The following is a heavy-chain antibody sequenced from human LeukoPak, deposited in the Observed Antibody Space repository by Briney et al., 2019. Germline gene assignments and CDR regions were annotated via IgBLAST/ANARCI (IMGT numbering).Heavy chain of an antibody. V-gene: IGHV1-69*13. CDR3: ARSGELYYYGMDV. CDR2: IIPIFGTA. Sequence: SVKVSCKASGGTFSSYAISWVRQTPGQGLEWMGGIIPIFGTANYAQKFQGRVTITADESTSTAYMELSSLRSEDTAVYYCARSGELYYYGMDVWGQGTTVTVSS. CDR1: GGTFSSYA. J-gene: IGHJ6*02. D-gene: IGHD3-10*01.